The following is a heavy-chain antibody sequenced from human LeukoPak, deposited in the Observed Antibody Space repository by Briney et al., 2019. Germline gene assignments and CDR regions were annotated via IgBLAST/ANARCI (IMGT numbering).Heavy chain of an antibody. CDR3: ARDPGEDY. J-gene: IGHJ4*02. D-gene: IGHD3-16*01. Sequence: GGSLRLSCAASGFTFGSYWMSWVRQAPGKGLEWVANIKQDGSEKYYVDSVKGRFTISRDNAKNSLYLQMNSLRAEDTAVYYCARDPGEDYWGQGTLVTVSS. V-gene: IGHV3-7*03. CDR1: GFTFGSYW. CDR2: IKQDGSEK.